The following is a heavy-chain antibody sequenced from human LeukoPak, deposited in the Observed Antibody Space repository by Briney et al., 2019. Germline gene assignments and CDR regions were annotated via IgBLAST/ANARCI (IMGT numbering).Heavy chain of an antibody. CDR3: ATGYYDSSGLSGGY. CDR1: GFTFSSYW. J-gene: IGHJ4*02. Sequence: GGSLRLSCAASGFTFSSYWMSWVRQAPGKGLEWVANIKQDGSEKYYVDSVKGRFTISRDNAKNSLYLQMNSLRAEDTAVYYCATGYYDSSGLSGGYWGQGTLVTVSS. D-gene: IGHD3-22*01. V-gene: IGHV3-7*01. CDR2: IKQDGSEK.